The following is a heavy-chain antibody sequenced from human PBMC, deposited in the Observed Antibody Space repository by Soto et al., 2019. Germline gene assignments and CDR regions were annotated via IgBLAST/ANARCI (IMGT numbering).Heavy chain of an antibody. D-gene: IGHD1-26*01. J-gene: IGHJ5*02. V-gene: IGHV3-23*01. CDR2: ISVSGFKK. Sequence: EVVLLESGGGLEQPGGSLRLSCAASGFIFENFGMSWVRQAPGKRLEWISSISVSGFKKYYADSVKGRFTISRDNSKSTVYLELNNLSAEDTAVYHCAKNQGVELVPLATVDWFDPWGEGSVVTVSS. CDR3: AKNQGVELVPLATVDWFDP. CDR1: GFIFENFG.